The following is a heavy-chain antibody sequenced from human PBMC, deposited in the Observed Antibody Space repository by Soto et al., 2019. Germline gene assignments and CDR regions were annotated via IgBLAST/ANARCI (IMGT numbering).Heavy chain of an antibody. CDR1: GFSLSASGVG. Sequence: QITLKESGPTLEQPTQTLTLTCTFSGFSLSASGVGVGWIRQPPGKALGWLALIYWNDDNRYSPSLKSRLTITKDTAKNQVVLTMTNMDPVDTASYYCAHRRTSGSFHYWGQGTLVTVSS. J-gene: IGHJ4*02. CDR3: AHRRTSGSFHY. D-gene: IGHD3-10*01. V-gene: IGHV2-5*01. CDR2: IYWNDDN.